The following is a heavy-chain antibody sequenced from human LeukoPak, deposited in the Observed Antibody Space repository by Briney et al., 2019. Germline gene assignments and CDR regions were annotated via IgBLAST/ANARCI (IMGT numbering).Heavy chain of an antibody. CDR2: INPSGGST. CDR3: ARAPSTTDILTGYYIYWFDP. Sequence: ASVKASCKASGYTFTSYYKHWVRQAPGQGLEWMGIINPSGGSTSYAQKFQGRVTMTGDTSTSTVYMELSSLRSEDTAVYYCARAPSTTDILTGYYIYWFDPWGQGTLVTVSS. D-gene: IGHD3-9*01. CDR1: GYTFTSYY. V-gene: IGHV1-46*01. J-gene: IGHJ5*02.